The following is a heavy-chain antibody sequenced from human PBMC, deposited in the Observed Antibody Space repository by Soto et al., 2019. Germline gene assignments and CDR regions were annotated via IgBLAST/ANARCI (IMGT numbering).Heavy chain of an antibody. CDR3: ARGKGMEENYYYYGLDI. D-gene: IGHD1-1*01. V-gene: IGHV1-3*01. CDR1: GYTFSTDA. J-gene: IGHJ6*02. Sequence: ASGKVSCKASGYTFSTDAMHWVRQAPGQSLEWMGWIHGGTGQTKHSHRFQDRVSITRDTSASTAYMELSSLRSEDTAVYYCARGKGMEENYYYYGLDIWGQGTTVTVSS. CDR2: IHGGTGQT.